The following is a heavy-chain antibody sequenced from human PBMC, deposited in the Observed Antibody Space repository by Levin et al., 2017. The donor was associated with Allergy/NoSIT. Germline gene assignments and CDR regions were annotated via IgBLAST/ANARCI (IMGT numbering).Heavy chain of an antibody. Sequence: PGESLKISCAASGFTFSSYNMNWVRQAPGKGLEWVSYISDSGDTMYYADSVKGRFTISRDNAKNSLYLQMNSLRDEDTAVYYCAKEDGSGSYFGDWGQGTLVTVSS. CDR3: AKEDGSGSYFGD. CDR2: ISDSGDTM. D-gene: IGHD3-10*01. CDR1: GFTFSSYN. J-gene: IGHJ4*02. V-gene: IGHV3-48*02.